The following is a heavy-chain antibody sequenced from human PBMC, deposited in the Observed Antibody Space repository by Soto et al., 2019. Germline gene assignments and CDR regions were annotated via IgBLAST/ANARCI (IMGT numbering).Heavy chain of an antibody. J-gene: IGHJ4*02. V-gene: IGHV3-23*01. CDR2: IGGSGGDT. CDR1: GFRFTDYA. Sequence: EVRLLDSGGGLVQPGGSLRLSCATSGFRFTDYALSWVRQAPGKGLEWVSGIGGSGGDTYYADSVKGRFTISRDNSKNTLYLQMNNLRAEDTAVYYYAKTGRATKFHLGFPFDYWAQGALVTVSS. D-gene: IGHD1-26*01. CDR3: AKTGRATKFHLGFPFDY.